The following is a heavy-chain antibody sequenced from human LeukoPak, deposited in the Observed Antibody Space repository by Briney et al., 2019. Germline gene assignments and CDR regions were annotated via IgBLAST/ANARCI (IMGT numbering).Heavy chain of an antibody. D-gene: IGHD4-23*01. V-gene: IGHV5-51*01. J-gene: IGHJ5*02. CDR2: IYPGDSDT. CDR1: GYRFSDYW. Sequence: GESLKISCKGSGYRFSDYWIGWVRQMPGKGLEWMGIIYPGDSDTRYCPSFQGQVTISADKSISTAYLQWSSLKASDTAMYYCGRLATVVSPFDPWGQGTLVTVSS. CDR3: GRLATVVSPFDP.